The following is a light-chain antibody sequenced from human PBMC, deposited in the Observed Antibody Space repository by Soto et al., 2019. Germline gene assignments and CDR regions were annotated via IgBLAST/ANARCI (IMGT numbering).Light chain of an antibody. J-gene: IGKJ2*01. V-gene: IGKV1-39*01. CDR1: QSISSY. CDR2: AAS. CDR3: QQSYSTPPYT. Sequence: DIQMTQSPSSLSASVGDRVTISCRASQSISSYLNWYQQKPVKAPQVLISAASSLQSGVPSRFSGSGSGTDFTLTISSLQPEDFATYYCQQSYSTPPYTFGQGTKLEIK.